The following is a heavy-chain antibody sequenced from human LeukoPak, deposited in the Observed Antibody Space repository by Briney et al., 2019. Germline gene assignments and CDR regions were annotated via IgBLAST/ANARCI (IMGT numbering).Heavy chain of an antibody. V-gene: IGHV4-59*01. D-gene: IGHD3-22*01. J-gene: IGHJ6*03. CDR2: ISHSGST. CDR1: GASIRDYY. Sequence: SETLSLTCSVSGASIRDYYWTWIRQPPGKRLQWIGSISHSGSTKYNPSLNSRVSISIDTSRDQFSLKLRSVTAADTAVYYCATEPRYYRDSYYSYMDVWGKGTTVTVSS. CDR3: ATEPRYYRDSYYSYMDV.